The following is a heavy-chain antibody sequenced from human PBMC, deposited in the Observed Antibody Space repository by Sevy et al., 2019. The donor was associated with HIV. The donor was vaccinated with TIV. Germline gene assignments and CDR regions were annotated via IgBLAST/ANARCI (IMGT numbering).Heavy chain of an antibody. V-gene: IGHV3-7*01. CDR2: INQVGTEK. CDR1: GFSFTSYW. D-gene: IGHD1-26*01. Sequence: GGSLRLSCAASGFSFTSYWMSWVRQTPEKGLEWVANINQVGTEKNYVDSVKGRFTISRDNSKNTVYLEMNSLRNEDTAIYFCANAYSGSYSHSYLYALDVWGQGTTVTVSS. CDR3: ANAYSGSYSHSYLYALDV. J-gene: IGHJ6*02.